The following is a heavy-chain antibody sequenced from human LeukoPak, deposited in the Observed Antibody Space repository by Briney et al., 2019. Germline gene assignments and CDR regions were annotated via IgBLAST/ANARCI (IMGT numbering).Heavy chain of an antibody. CDR2: ISSSSSYI. V-gene: IGHV3-21*01. D-gene: IGHD6-13*01. CDR1: GFTFSSYS. CDR3: ARVGGSSWYNWFDP. Sequence: PGGSLRLSCAASGFTFSSYSMTWVRQAPGKGLEWVSSISSSSSYIYYADSVKGRFTISRDNAKNSLYLQMNSLRAEDTAVYYCARVGGSSWYNWFDPWGQGTLVTVSS. J-gene: IGHJ5*02.